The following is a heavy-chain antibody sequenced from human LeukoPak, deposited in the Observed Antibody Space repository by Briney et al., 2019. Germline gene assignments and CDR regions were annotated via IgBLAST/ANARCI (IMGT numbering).Heavy chain of an antibody. CDR2: INPSGGST. CDR3: ARDFSNYEPFDY. V-gene: IGHV1-46*01. J-gene: IGHJ4*02. Sequence: ASVKVSCKASGYTFTSYYMHWVRQAPGQGLEWMGIINPSGGSTSYAQKFRGRVTMTRDMSTSTVYMELSSLRSEDTAVYYCARDFSNYEPFDYWGQGTLVTVSS. CDR1: GYTFTSYY. D-gene: IGHD4-11*01.